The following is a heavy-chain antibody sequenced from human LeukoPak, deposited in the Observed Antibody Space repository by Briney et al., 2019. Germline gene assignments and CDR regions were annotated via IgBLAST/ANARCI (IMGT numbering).Heavy chain of an antibody. CDR1: GFTFSIYW. J-gene: IGHJ4*02. CDR3: ARDRAPGYSSTFDY. D-gene: IGHD6-13*01. CDR2: IKQDGSEK. V-gene: IGHV3-7*04. Sequence: GGSLRHSCAASGFTFSIYWMNWVRQAPGKGLEWVANIKQDGSEKYYVDSVKGRFTISRDNAKNSLYLQMNSLRAEDTAVYYCARDRAPGYSSTFDYWGQGTLVTVSS.